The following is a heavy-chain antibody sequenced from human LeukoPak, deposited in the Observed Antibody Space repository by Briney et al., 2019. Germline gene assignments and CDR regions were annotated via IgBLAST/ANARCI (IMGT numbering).Heavy chain of an antibody. CDR1: GFTFNSYA. CDR2: LSGGGTT. Sequence: PGGSLRLSCAASGFTFNSYAMTWVRQAPGKGLDWVSGLSGGGTTYYADSVKGRFTISRDNSKNKLYLQMNSLRAEDTALYYCAKARSDDSRPYFFDYWGQGTLVTVSS. J-gene: IGHJ4*02. V-gene: IGHV3-23*01. CDR3: AKARSDDSRPYFFDY. D-gene: IGHD2-21*02.